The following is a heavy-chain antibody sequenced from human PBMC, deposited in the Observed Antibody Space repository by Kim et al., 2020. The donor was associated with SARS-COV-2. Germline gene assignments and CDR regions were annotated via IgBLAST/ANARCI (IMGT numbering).Heavy chain of an antibody. J-gene: IGHJ5*02. CDR1: GGSISSSSYY. CDR2: IYYSGST. CDR3: ARGTDTAMVTGGYWFDP. D-gene: IGHD5-18*01. Sequence: SETLSLTCAVSGGSISSSSYYWGWIRQPPGKGLEWIGNIYYSGSTYYNPSLKSRVTMSVDTSKNQFSLKLSSVTAADTAVYYCARGTDTAMVTGGYWFDPWGQGTLVTVSS. V-gene: IGHV4-39*07.